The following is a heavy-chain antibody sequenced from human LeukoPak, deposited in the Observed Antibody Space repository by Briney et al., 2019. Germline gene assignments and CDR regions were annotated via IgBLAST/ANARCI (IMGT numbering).Heavy chain of an antibody. CDR2: IYRDGST. Sequence: PGGSLRLSCAATGFTVSSNYMSWVRQAPGKGLEWVSVIYRDGSTYSADSVKDRFSISRDNSKNTLHLQMNSLRAEDTAVYYCARAGQWLPDYWGQGTLVTVSS. CDR3: ARAGQWLPDY. CDR1: GFTVSSNY. D-gene: IGHD5-12*01. J-gene: IGHJ4*02. V-gene: IGHV3-66*01.